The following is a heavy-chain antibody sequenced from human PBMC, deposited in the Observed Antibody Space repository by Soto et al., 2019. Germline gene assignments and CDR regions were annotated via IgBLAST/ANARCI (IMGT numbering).Heavy chain of an antibody. CDR1: GSTFTRCY. Sequence: ASVKVACKASGSTFTRCYIHWVRQALGQGLEWMGIINPSGGSTSYAQKFQGRVTMTRDTSTSTVYMELSSLRSEDTAVYYCARLGAAHPDWFDPWGQGTLVTVSS. CDR3: ARLGAAHPDWFDP. J-gene: IGHJ5*02. D-gene: IGHD1-26*01. CDR2: INPSGGST. V-gene: IGHV1-46*01.